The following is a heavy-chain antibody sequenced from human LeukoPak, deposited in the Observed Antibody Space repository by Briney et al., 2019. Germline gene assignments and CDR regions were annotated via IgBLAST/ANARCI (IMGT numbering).Heavy chain of an antibody. Sequence: PGGSLRLSCAASGLSFSGFWMHWVRQAPGKGLVWVSRINSDGSTTGYADSVKGRFTVSRDNSKNSLSLQMSSLRSEDTALYYCTRESKRSGWYDYWGQGTLVTVSS. CDR1: GLSFSGFW. D-gene: IGHD6-19*01. CDR2: INSDGSTT. CDR3: TRESKRSGWYDY. V-gene: IGHV3-74*01. J-gene: IGHJ4*02.